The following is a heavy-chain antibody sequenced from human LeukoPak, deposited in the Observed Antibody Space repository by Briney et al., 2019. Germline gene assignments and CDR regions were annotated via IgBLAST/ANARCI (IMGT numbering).Heavy chain of an antibody. J-gene: IGHJ6*03. CDR2: IHSGGST. CDR3: ARDRHVPGLYYYYMDV. V-gene: IGHV3-66*01. Sequence: PGGSLRLSCAASGFTVSGNYMSWVRQAPGKGLEWVSIIHSGGSTYYADSVKGRFTISRDNAKNSLYLQMNSLRPEDTAVYFCARDRHVPGLYYYYMDVWGKGTTVTVSS. D-gene: IGHD6-6*01. CDR1: GFTVSGNY.